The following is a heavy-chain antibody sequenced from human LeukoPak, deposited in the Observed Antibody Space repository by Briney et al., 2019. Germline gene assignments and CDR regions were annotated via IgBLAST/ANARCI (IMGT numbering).Heavy chain of an antibody. Sequence: GGSLRLSCAASGFTFDDYGMSWVRQAPGKGLEWVSYISSSGSTIYYADSVKGRFTISRDNAKNSLYLQMNSLRAEDTAVYYCARGGYYDSSGYPTSQDYWGRGTLVTVSS. CDR2: ISSSGSTI. CDR3: ARGGYYDSSGYPTSQDY. V-gene: IGHV3-11*01. J-gene: IGHJ4*02. CDR1: GFTFDDYG. D-gene: IGHD3-22*01.